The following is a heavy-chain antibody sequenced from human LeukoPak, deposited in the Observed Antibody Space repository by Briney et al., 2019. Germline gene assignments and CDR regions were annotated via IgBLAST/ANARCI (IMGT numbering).Heavy chain of an antibody. V-gene: IGHV3-30*02. CDR3: ARDRDSSSYFDY. CDR2: IRYDGSNK. Sequence: GRSLRLSCAASGFTFSSYGMHWVRQAPGKGLEWVAFIRYDGSNKYYADSVKGRFTISRDNSKNTLYLQMNSLRAEDTAVYYCARDRDSSSYFDYWGQGTLVTVSS. J-gene: IGHJ4*02. CDR1: GFTFSSYG. D-gene: IGHD6-13*01.